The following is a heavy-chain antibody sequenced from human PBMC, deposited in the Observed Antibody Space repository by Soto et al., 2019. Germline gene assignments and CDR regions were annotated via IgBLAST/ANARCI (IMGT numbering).Heavy chain of an antibody. CDR3: ARGGIGPDYYGSGRTFDY. CDR2: IIPIFGTA. Sequence: SVKVSCKASGGTFSSYAISWVRQAPGQGLEWMGGIIPIFGTANYAQKFQGRVTITADESTSTAYMELSSLRSEDTAVYYCARGGIGPDYYGSGRTFDYWGQGTLVTVSS. V-gene: IGHV1-69*13. CDR1: GGTFSSYA. J-gene: IGHJ4*02. D-gene: IGHD3-10*01.